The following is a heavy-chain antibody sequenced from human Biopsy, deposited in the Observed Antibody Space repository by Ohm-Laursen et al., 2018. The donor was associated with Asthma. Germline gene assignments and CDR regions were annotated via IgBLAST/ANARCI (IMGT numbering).Heavy chain of an antibody. CDR3: AREPIKATYFYGMDV. Sequence: SLRLSCSASGFTFSRYVMHWVRQAPGKGLEWVAVISNDGKNEYYGDSVMGRFTISRDKSKSTLYLQLSSLRAEDTAVYFCAREPIKATYFYGMDVWGQGTTVTVSS. CDR1: GFTFSRYV. V-gene: IGHV3-30*04. CDR2: ISNDGKNE. J-gene: IGHJ6*02. D-gene: IGHD3-9*01.